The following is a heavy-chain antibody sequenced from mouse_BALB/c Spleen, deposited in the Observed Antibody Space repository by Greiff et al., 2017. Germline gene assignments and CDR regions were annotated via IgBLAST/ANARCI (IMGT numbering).Heavy chain of an antibody. CDR2: INSNGGST. V-gene: IGHV5-6-3*01. D-gene: IGHD1-1*01. CDR3: VRRDYAMDY. Sequence: EVKVEESGGGLVQPGGSLKLSCAASGFTFSSYGMSWVRQTPDKRLELVATINSNGGSTYYPDSVKGRFTISRDNAKNTLYLQMSSLKSEDTAMYYCVRRDYAMDYWGQGTSVTVSS. J-gene: IGHJ4*01. CDR1: GFTFSSYG.